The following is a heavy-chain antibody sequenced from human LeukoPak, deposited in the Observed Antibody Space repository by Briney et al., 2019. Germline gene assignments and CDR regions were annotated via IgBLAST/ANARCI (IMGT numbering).Heavy chain of an antibody. J-gene: IGHJ5*02. Sequence: GGSLRLSCAASGFTVSSNYMSWVRQAPGKGLEWVSVIYSGGITYYADSVKGRFTISRDNSKNTVYLQMNSLRAEDTAVYYCARDRYCSGASCPNHWGQGTLVTVSS. CDR1: GFTVSSNY. V-gene: IGHV3-66*01. D-gene: IGHD2-15*01. CDR2: IYSGGIT. CDR3: ARDRYCSGASCPNH.